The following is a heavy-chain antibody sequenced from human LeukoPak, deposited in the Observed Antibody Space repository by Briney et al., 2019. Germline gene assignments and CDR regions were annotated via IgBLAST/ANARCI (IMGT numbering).Heavy chain of an antibody. J-gene: IGHJ4*02. CDR2: IYYSGST. D-gene: IGHD3-3*01. V-gene: IGHV4-39*01. CDR3: ARSIFGVVIPDY. CDR1: GGSISSSSYY. Sequence: SETLSLTCTVSGGSISSSSYYWGWIRQPPGKGLEWIGSIYYSGSTYYNPSLKSRVTISVDTSKNQFSLKLSSVTAADTAVYYCARSIFGVVIPDYWGQGTLVTLSS.